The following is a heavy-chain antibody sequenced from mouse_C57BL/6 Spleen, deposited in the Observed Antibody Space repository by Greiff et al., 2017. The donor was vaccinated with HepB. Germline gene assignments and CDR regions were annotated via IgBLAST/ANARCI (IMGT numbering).Heavy chain of an antibody. CDR1: GYAFSNSW. CDR3: ARSPAQATYYIDY. V-gene: IGHV1-82*01. D-gene: IGHD3-2*02. CDR2: IYPGDGDT. Sequence: QVQLQQSGPELVKPGASVKISCKASGYAFSNSWMNWVKQRPGKGLEWIGRIYPGDGDTNYNGKFKGKATLTADKSSSTAYMQLSSLTSEDSAVYFCARSPAQATYYIDYWGQGTTLTVSS. J-gene: IGHJ2*01.